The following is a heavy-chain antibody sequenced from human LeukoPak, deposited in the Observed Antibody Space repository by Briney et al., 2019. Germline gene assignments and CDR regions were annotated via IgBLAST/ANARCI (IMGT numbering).Heavy chain of an antibody. CDR1: GGSISSHY. J-gene: IGHJ6*02. CDR2: IYYSGTT. D-gene: IGHD3-10*01. Sequence: PSETLSLTCTVSGGSISSHYWSWIRQPPGKGLEWIAYIYYSGTTYYNPSLKSRVTISMDTSKDQFSLKLNSVTAADTAVYYCARGHQFLRYGSGSYYYYYYAMDVWGQGTTVTVSS. CDR3: ARGHQFLRYGSGSYYYYYYAMDV. V-gene: IGHV4-59*11.